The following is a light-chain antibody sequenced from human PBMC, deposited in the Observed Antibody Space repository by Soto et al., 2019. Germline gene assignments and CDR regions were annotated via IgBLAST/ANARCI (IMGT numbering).Light chain of an antibody. CDR3: QQRSHWPPIT. V-gene: IGKV3-11*01. CDR2: DAS. CDR1: QSVSNY. Sequence: EIVMTQSPATLSLSPGERATLSCRASQSVSNYLAWYQQKPGQAPRLLIYDASNRATGIPARFSDSGSGTDFTLTISSLEPEDFAVYFCQQRSHWPPITFGQGTRLEIK. J-gene: IGKJ5*01.